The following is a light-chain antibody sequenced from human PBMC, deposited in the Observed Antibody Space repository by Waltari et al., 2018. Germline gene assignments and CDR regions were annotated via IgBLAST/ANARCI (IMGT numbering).Light chain of an antibody. J-gene: IGLJ3*02. CDR1: SNDVGSYNL. CDR3: CSYAGSNTVM. V-gene: IGLV2-23*02. CDR2: EVT. Sequence: QSALTQPASVYGSPGQSITISCIGSSNDVGSYNLVSWYKQHPGKVPKLMIYEVTKRPSGVSTRFSGSKSFYTASLPISGLQAADEANYYCCSYAGSNTVMFGGGTKLTVL.